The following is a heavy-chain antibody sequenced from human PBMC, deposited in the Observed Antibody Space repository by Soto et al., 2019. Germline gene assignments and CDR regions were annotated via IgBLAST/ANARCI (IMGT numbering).Heavy chain of an antibody. Sequence: GGSLSLSCAASGFTFSSYAMSWVRQAPGKGLEWVSAISGSGGSTYYADSVKGRFTISRDNSKNTLYLQMNSLRAEDTAVYYCAKAGSWPYYYDSSGYSYYFDYWGQGTLVTVSS. D-gene: IGHD3-22*01. CDR2: ISGSGGST. J-gene: IGHJ4*02. CDR1: GFTFSSYA. V-gene: IGHV3-23*01. CDR3: AKAGSWPYYYDSSGYSYYFDY.